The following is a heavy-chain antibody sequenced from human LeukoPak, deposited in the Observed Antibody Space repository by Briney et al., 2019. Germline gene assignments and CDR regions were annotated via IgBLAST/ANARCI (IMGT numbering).Heavy chain of an antibody. J-gene: IGHJ4*02. V-gene: IGHV4-39*01. CDR2: MYFSGST. CDR1: GGSVSSSFYY. Sequence: PSETLSLTCTVSGGSVSSSFYYWGWIRQPPGKGLEWIGSMYFSGSTHYNPSLKSRVTISVDTSKNQFSLKLTSVTAADTAVYYCANAASYSVDYWGQGTLVTGPS. D-gene: IGHD1-26*01. CDR3: ANAASYSVDY.